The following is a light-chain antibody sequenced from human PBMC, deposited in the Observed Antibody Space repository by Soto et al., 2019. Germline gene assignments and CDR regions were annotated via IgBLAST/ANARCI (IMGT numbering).Light chain of an antibody. CDR1: QSVSSSY. V-gene: IGKV3-20*01. Sequence: EIVLTQSPGTLSLSPGERATLSCRASQSVSSSYLAWYQQKPGQAPSLLIYGSSSRATGIQDRFSGSGSGKDFTLTISRLEPEDFAVYYCQQYGRSPTYTFGKGTNLEIK. CDR2: GSS. J-gene: IGKJ2*01. CDR3: QQYGRSPTYT.